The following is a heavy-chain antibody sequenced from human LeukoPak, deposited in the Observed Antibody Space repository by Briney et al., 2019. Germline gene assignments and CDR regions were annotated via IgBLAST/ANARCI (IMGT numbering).Heavy chain of an antibody. V-gene: IGHV4-59*08. Sequence: PSETLSLTCTVSGGSISSYYWSWIRQPPGKGLEWIGYIYYSGSTNYNPSLKSRVTISADTSKNQFALTLSFVTAADTAVYYCARSNPMTTVGNFDYWGQGTLVTVSS. CDR1: GGSISSYY. CDR3: ARSNPMTTVGNFDY. CDR2: IYYSGST. D-gene: IGHD4-23*01. J-gene: IGHJ4*02.